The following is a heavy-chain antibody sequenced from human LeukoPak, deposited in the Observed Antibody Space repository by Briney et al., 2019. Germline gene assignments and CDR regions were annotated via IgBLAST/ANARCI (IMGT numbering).Heavy chain of an antibody. D-gene: IGHD3-16*01. CDR2: INHNGNVN. V-gene: IGHV3-7*03. Sequence: GGSLRLSRTASGFTFGDYAMSWFRQAPGKGLEWVASINHNGNVNHYVDSVKGRFTISRDNAKNSLYLQMSNLRAEDTAVYFCARGGGLDVWGQGATVTVSS. CDR3: ARGGGLDV. CDR1: GFTFGDYA. J-gene: IGHJ6*02.